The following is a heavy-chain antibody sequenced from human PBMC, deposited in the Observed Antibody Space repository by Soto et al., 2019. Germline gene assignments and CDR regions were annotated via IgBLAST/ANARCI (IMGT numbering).Heavy chain of an antibody. D-gene: IGHD2-2*01. Sequence: ASVKVSCKGSGYTFTNFYIHWVRQAPGQGLEWMGIVNPNGGNTNYAQKLQGRVTMTTDTSTSTAYMELRSLRSDDTAVYYCARDWGDIVVVPAAIPSYNWFDPWGQGTLVTVSS. CDR1: GYTFTNFY. CDR2: VNPNGGNT. CDR3: ARDWGDIVVVPAAIPSYNWFDP. V-gene: IGHV1-46*01. J-gene: IGHJ5*02.